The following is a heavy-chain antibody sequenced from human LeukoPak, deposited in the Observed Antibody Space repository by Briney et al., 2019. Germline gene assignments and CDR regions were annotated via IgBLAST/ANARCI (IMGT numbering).Heavy chain of an antibody. V-gene: IGHV4-39*01. CDR2: ISHSGTI. CDR1: GGSISSSNSY. D-gene: IGHD4-23*01. J-gene: IGHJ5*02. Sequence: SETLSLTCIVSGGSISSSNSYWDWIRQPPGRGLEWIGDISHSGTINYNPSLRTRVTISADTSKNQFSLKLNSVTAADTAVYYCATQVRGGNGFDPWGQGTLVTVSS. CDR3: ATQVRGGNGFDP.